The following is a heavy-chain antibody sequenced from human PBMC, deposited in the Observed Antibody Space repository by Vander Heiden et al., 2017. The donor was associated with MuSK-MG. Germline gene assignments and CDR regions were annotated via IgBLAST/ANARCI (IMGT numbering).Heavy chain of an antibody. V-gene: IGHV3-23*01. CDR2: ISVGGDTA. J-gene: IGHJ4*02. CDR3: AKAPRSGDS. CDR1: GFTLSRYA. Sequence: EVQLLESGGGLVQPGGSLRLSCVDAGFTLSRYAMSWVRQAPQKGLEWISAISVGGDTAYYADSVKGRFTISRDNSKNTVYLQMNSLRADDTAVYYCAKAPRSGDSWGQGTLVTVSS.